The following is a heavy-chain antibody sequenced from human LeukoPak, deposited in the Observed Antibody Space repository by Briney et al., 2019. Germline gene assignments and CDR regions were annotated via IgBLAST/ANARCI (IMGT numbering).Heavy chain of an antibody. D-gene: IGHD4-17*01. V-gene: IGHV3-48*02. CDR1: GFTLSSYS. J-gene: IGHJ4*02. CDR3: ARTYGSFDY. CDR2: ISSSGNTI. Sequence: GGSLRLSCAASGFTLSSYSMNWVRQAPGKGLEWVSFISSSGNTIYHADSVKGRFTISRDNAKNSLYLQMDSLRDEDTAVYYCARTYGSFDYWGQGTLVTVSS.